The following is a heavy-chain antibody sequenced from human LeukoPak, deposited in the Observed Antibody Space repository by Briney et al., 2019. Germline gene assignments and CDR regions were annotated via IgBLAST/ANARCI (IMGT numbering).Heavy chain of an antibody. Sequence: SETLSLTCTVSGGFISTHYWSWIRQPPGKGLEWIGYLYYNGDKNFNPSLKSRVTISMDTSKNQFSLKLTSVTAADTAVYYCTRGLPFSGYDYQKLPDSWGQGSMVTVSS. J-gene: IGHJ4*02. CDR1: GGFISTHY. CDR3: TRGLPFSGYDYQKLPDS. D-gene: IGHD5-12*01. CDR2: LYYNGDK. V-gene: IGHV4-59*11.